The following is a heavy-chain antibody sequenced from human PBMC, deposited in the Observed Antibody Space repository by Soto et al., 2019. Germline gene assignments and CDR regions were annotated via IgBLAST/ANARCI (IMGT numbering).Heavy chain of an antibody. CDR1: GFTFSNAW. D-gene: IGHD3-10*01. Sequence: EVQLVESGGGFVKPGGSLRLSCAASGFTFSNAWMSWVRQAPGKGLEWVGRIKSKTDGGTTDYAAPVKGRFTISRDDSKNTLYLQMNSLKTEDTAVYYCTTGELGLSDAFDIWGQGTMVTVSS. CDR2: IKSKTDGGTT. J-gene: IGHJ3*02. V-gene: IGHV3-15*01. CDR3: TTGELGLSDAFDI.